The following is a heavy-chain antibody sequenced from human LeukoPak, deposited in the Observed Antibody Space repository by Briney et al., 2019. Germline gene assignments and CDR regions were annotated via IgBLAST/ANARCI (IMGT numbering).Heavy chain of an antibody. Sequence: SETLSLTCTVSGGSISSYYWSWIRQPPGKGLEWIGYIYYSGSTNYNPSLKSRVTISVDTSKNQFSLKLRSVTAADTAVYYCASTNTAMVQYNWFDPWGQGTLVTVSS. CDR3: ASTNTAMVQYNWFDP. D-gene: IGHD5-18*01. J-gene: IGHJ5*02. CDR1: GGSISSYY. CDR2: IYYSGST. V-gene: IGHV4-59*01.